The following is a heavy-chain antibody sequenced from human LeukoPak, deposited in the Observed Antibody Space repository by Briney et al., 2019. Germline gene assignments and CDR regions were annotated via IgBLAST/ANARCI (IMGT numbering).Heavy chain of an antibody. CDR2: IIPIFGTA. CDR3: ATAWSGWYEVYFQH. V-gene: IGHV1-69*06. D-gene: IGHD6-19*01. CDR1: GGTFSSYA. J-gene: IGHJ1*01. Sequence: SVKVSCKASGGTFSSYAISWVRQAPGQGLEWMGGIIPIFGTANYAQKFQGRVTITADKSTNTAYMELSSLRSEDTAVYYCATAWSGWYEVYFQHWGQGTLVTVSS.